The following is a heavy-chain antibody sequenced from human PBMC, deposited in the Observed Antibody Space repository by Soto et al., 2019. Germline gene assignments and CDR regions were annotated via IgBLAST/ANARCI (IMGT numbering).Heavy chain of an antibody. V-gene: IGHV4-30-4*01. Sequence: SETLSLTCTVSGGSISSGDYYWSWIRQPPGKGLEWIGYIYYSGSTYYNPSLKSRVTISVDTSKNQFSLKLSSVTAADTAVYYCARDSGYDAFDYWGQGTLVTVSS. D-gene: IGHD5-12*01. CDR2: IYYSGST. CDR3: ARDSGYDAFDY. J-gene: IGHJ4*02. CDR1: GGSISSGDYY.